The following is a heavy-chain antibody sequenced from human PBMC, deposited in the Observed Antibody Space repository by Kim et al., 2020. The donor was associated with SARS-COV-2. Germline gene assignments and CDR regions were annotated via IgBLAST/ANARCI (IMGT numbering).Heavy chain of an antibody. Sequence: GGSLRHSCAASGFTVSSNYMSWVRQAPGKGLEWVSVIYSGGSTYYADSVKGRFTISRDNSKNTLYLQMNSLRAEDTAVYYCARDGVLLWFGELLWHRYWYFDLWGRGTLVTVSS. J-gene: IGHJ2*01. V-gene: IGHV3-66*01. CDR3: ARDGVLLWFGELLWHRYWYFDL. CDR1: GFTVSSNY. CDR2: IYSGGST. D-gene: IGHD3-10*01.